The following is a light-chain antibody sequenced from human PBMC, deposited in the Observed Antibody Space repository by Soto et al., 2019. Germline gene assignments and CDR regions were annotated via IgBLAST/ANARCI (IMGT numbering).Light chain of an antibody. V-gene: IGLV2-18*02. CDR1: SSDVGSYNR. CDR3: LSYTSSNSYV. Sequence: LTQPPSISRSPGNTVTISCPGTSSDVGSYNRVSWYQQPPGTAPKLMIYEVSNRPSGVPDRFSGSKSGNTASLTISGLQAGDEADYYCLSYTSSNSYVFGTGTKVTVL. CDR2: EVS. J-gene: IGLJ1*01.